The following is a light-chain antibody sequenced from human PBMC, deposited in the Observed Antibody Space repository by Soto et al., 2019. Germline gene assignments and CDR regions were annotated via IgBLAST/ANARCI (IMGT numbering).Light chain of an antibody. J-gene: IGKJ1*01. CDR2: QVS. CDR3: MQGAHWPWT. Sequence: DVVITHSPLSLPVTLGQPASISCKSSQSPVYSDGITYLNWFQQRPGQSPRRLIYQVSNRDSGVPDRFSGSGSGTDFTLKISRVEAEDVGFYYCMQGAHWPWTFGQGTKVDIK. V-gene: IGKV2-30*01. CDR1: QSPVYSDGITY.